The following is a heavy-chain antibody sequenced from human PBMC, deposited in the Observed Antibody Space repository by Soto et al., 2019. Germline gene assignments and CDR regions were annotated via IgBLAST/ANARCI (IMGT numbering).Heavy chain of an antibody. CDR1: GFTFSSYG. V-gene: IGHV3-30*18. D-gene: IGHD2-2*01. J-gene: IGHJ4*02. Sequence: GGSLRLSCAASGFTFSSYGMHWVRQAPGKGLEWVAVISYDGSNKYYADSVKGRFTISRDNSKNTLYLQMNSLRAEDTAVYYCAQASRREHLVVVPAATDYWGQGTLVTVSS. CDR3: AQASRREHLVVVPAATDY. CDR2: ISYDGSNK.